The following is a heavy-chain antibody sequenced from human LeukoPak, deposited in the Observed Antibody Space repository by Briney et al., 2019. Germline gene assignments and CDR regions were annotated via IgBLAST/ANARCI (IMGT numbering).Heavy chain of an antibody. CDR3: ARVTAAGTWAFDI. CDR1: GDTFTIND. D-gene: IGHD6-13*01. V-gene: IGHV1-8*01. CDR2: MNPNSGNT. J-gene: IGHJ3*02. Sequence: ASVKVSCKASGDTFTINDINWVRQATGQGLEWMGWMNPNSGNTGYARKFQGRVTMTRNTSISTSYMELTNLRSEDTAVYYCARVTAAGTWAFDIWGQGTTVTVSS.